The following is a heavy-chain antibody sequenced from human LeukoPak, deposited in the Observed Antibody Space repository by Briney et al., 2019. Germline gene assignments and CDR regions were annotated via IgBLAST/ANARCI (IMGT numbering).Heavy chain of an antibody. CDR3: TTDSF. J-gene: IGHJ4*02. Sequence: PGGSLRLSCAASGFSFYNAWMHWVRQAPGKGLEWVGHIKNKRDGGTTDYGAPVKGRFTISRDDSKNTLYLQMNSLKTEDTAVYYCTTDSFWGQGTLVTVSS. CDR2: IKNKRDGGTT. V-gene: IGHV3-15*07. CDR1: GFSFYNAW.